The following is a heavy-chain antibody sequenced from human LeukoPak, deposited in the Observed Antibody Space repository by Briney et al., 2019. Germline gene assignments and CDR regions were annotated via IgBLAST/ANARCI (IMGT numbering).Heavy chain of an antibody. CDR1: GGSISGYC. CDR3: ARHLRAVAGGRYFDY. D-gene: IGHD6-19*01. J-gene: IGHJ4*02. Sequence: KPSETLSLTCTVSGGSISGYCWSWIPQPPGKGLEWIGYIYHNGGTNYNPSLQSRLTISVDTSKNQFSLKLSSVTAADTAVYYCARHLRAVAGGRYFDYWGQGTQVTVSS. V-gene: IGHV4-59*08. CDR2: IYHNGGT.